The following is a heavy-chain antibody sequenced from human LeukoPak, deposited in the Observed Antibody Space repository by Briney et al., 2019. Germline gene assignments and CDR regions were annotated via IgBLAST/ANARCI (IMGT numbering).Heavy chain of an antibody. D-gene: IGHD6-13*01. V-gene: IGHV1-46*04. CDR2: INPRGGAT. CDR3: VREGSSWYDY. J-gene: IGHJ4*02. Sequence: ASVKVSCKASGYTFTSYHMHWVRQAPGQGLEWMGIINPRGGATTYAQKLKGRVTMTGDTSTSTVHMDLSSLRSEDTAVYYCVREGSSWYDYWGQGTLVTVSS. CDR1: GYTFTSYH.